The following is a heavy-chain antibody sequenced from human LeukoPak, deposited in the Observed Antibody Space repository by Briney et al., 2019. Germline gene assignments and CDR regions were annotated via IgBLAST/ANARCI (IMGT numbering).Heavy chain of an antibody. J-gene: IGHJ4*02. D-gene: IGHD5-18*01. CDR2: ITASGTAM. V-gene: IGHV3-48*02. Sequence: PGGSLRLSCAASGFTFSSYSMNWVRQAPGKGLEWVSHITASGTAMFYADSVKGRFTISRDNAKNSLYLQMNSLRDEDTAVYYCASLDAALLNTAYWGQGTLVTVSS. CDR3: ASLDAALLNTAY. CDR1: GFTFSSYS.